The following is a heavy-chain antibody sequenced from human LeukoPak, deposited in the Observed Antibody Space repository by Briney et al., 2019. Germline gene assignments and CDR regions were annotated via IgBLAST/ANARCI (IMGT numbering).Heavy chain of an antibody. CDR3: AKVFGVRGVISYFDY. Sequence: PGGSLRLSCAASGFTFSSYAMHWVRQAPGKGLEYVSAISSNGISTYYANSVKGRFTISRDNSKNTLYLQLGSLRAEDMAVYYCAKVFGVRGVISYFDYWGQGTLVTVSS. CDR2: ISSNGIST. CDR1: GFTFSSYA. J-gene: IGHJ4*02. V-gene: IGHV3-64*01. D-gene: IGHD3-10*01.